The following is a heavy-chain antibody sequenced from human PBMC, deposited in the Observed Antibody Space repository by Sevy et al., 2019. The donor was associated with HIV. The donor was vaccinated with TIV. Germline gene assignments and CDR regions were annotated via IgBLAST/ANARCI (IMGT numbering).Heavy chain of an antibody. J-gene: IGHJ4*02. Sequence: GGSLRLSCAASGFTFSSYAMSWVRQAPGKGLEWVSAISGSGGGTYNADSVKGRFTISRDNSKNTLYLQVNSLRAEDTAVYYCAKGYCSGGTCYHFDYWGQGSLVTVSS. V-gene: IGHV3-23*01. CDR1: GFTFSSYA. CDR3: AKGYCSGGTCYHFDY. D-gene: IGHD2-15*01. CDR2: ISGSGGGT.